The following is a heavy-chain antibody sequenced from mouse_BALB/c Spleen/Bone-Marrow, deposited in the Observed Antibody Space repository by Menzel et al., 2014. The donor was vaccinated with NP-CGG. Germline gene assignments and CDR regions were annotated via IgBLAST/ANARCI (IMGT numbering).Heavy chain of an antibody. CDR1: GFSLASYG. CDR3: ARGSYFYSMDY. J-gene: IGHJ4*01. Sequence: VQLVESGPGLVAPSQSLSITCTISGFSLASYGVHWVRQPPGKGLEWLGVMWTGGSTNYNSALMSKLSISKYYSESQVFLNMNSLQTHDTAMYYCARGSYFYSMDYWGQGTSVTVSS. V-gene: IGHV2-9*02. CDR2: MWTGGST.